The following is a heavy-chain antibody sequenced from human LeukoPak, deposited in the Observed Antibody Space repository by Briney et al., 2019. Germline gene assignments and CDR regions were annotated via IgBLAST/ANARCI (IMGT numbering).Heavy chain of an antibody. J-gene: IGHJ4*02. D-gene: IGHD6-19*01. CDR3: ATYIAVAGPFDY. Sequence: GGSLRLSCAASGFTFSSYAMHWVRQAPGKGLEWVAVISYDGSNKYYADSVKGRFTISRDNSKNTLYLQMNSLRAEDAAVYYCATYIAVAGPFDYWGQGTLVTVSS. V-gene: IGHV3-30-3*01. CDR1: GFTFSSYA. CDR2: ISYDGSNK.